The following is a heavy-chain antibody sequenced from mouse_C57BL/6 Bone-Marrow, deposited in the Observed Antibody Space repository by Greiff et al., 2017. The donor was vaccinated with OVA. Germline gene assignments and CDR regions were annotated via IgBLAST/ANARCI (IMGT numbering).Heavy chain of an antibody. D-gene: IGHD1-1*01. V-gene: IGHV1-54*01. CDR3: ASRGYYYGSSYWYFDV. CDR2: INPGSGGT. CDR1: GYAFTNYL. Sequence: VQLQQSGAELVRPGTSVKVSCKASGYAFTNYLIEWVKQRPGQGLEWIGVINPGSGGTNYNEKFKGKATLTADKSSSTAYMQLSSLTSEDSAVYFCASRGYYYGSSYWYFDVWGTGTTVTVSS. J-gene: IGHJ1*03.